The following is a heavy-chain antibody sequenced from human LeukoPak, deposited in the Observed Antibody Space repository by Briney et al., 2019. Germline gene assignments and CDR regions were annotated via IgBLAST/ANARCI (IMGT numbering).Heavy chain of an antibody. D-gene: IGHD3-16*02. J-gene: IGHJ3*02. V-gene: IGHV1-69*13. CDR2: IIPIFGTA. CDR3: ARDSPNYDYVWGSYRPDAFDI. Sequence: SVKVSRKASGGTFSSYAISWVRQAPGQGLEWMGGIIPIFGTANYAQKFQGRVTITADESTSTAYMELSSLRSEDTAVYYCARDSPNYDYVWGSYRPDAFDIWGQGTMVTVSS. CDR1: GGTFSSYA.